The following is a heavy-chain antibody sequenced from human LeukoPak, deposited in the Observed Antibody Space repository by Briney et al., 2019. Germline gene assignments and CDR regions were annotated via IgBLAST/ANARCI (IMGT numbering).Heavy chain of an antibody. CDR3: ARDNGVVHGVYYMDV. J-gene: IGHJ6*03. CDR2: IKQDGSEK. D-gene: IGHD3-3*01. CDR1: GFTFSNYW. V-gene: IGHV3-7*01. Sequence: AGGSLRLSPAPSGFTFSNYWMTSVRQAPGKGLEWVADIKQDGSEKLYVKSVRGRFTISRDNSKMSLFLQMNSLRAEDTAVYYCARDNGVVHGVYYMDVWGKGTTVTVS.